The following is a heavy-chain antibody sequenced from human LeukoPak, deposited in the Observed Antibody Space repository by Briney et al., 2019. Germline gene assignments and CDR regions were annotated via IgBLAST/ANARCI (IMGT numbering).Heavy chain of an antibody. CDR1: GGSFSGYY. Sequence: SETLSLTCAVYGGSFSGYYWSWIRQPPGKGLEWIGEINHGGSTNYNPSLKSRVTISVDTSKNQFSLKLSSVTAADTAVYYCARGLAVPAAMVLLDGMDVWGQGTTVTVSS. V-gene: IGHV4-34*01. D-gene: IGHD2-2*01. CDR2: INHGGST. J-gene: IGHJ6*02. CDR3: ARGLAVPAAMVLLDGMDV.